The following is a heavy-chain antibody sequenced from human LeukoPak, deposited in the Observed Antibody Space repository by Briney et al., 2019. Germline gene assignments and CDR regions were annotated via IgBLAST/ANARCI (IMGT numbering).Heavy chain of an antibody. CDR2: ISYDGSNK. V-gene: IGHV3-30*18. Sequence: AGGSLRLSCAASGFTFSSYGMHWVRQAPGKGLEWVAVISYDGSNKYYADSVKGRFTISRDNSKNTLYLQMNSLRAEDTAVYYCAKPSSTGYSSSWYTDWGQGTLVTVSS. CDR3: AKPSSTGYSSSWYTD. CDR1: GFTFSSYG. D-gene: IGHD6-13*01. J-gene: IGHJ4*02.